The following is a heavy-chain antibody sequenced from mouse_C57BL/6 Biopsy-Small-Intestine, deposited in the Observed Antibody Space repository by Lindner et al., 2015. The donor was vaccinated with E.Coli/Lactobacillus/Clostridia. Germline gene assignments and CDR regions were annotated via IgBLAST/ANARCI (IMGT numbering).Heavy chain of an antibody. V-gene: IGHV1-63*01. CDR2: IYPGGGYT. J-gene: IGHJ2*01. Sequence: QESGHGLEWIGNIYPGGGYTNYNERFKGKATLTADKSSSTAYMQFSSLTSEDSAVYFCARRDYWGQGTTLTVSS. CDR3: ARRDY.